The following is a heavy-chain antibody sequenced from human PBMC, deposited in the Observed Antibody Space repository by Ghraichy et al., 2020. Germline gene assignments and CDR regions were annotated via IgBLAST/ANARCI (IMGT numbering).Heavy chain of an antibody. J-gene: IGHJ4*02. D-gene: IGHD3-22*01. CDR3: ARVDYYDSHGYFL. CDR2: ISSSTSYT. CDR1: GFTFSDYY. Sequence: GGSLRLSCAASGFTFSDYYMSWIRQAPGKGLEWISYISSSTSYTSYADSVKGRFTISRDNTKNSLYLQMNSLRAEDTAVYYCARVDYYDSHGYFLWGQGTFGTLSS. V-gene: IGHV3-11*06.